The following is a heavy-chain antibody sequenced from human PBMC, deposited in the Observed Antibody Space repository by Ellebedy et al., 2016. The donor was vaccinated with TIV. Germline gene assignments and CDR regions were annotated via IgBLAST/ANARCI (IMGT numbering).Heavy chain of an antibody. D-gene: IGHD1-26*01. CDR3: AKGRGGSYYSSIDY. Sequence: PGGSLRLSCAASGFTFSSYGMHLVRQAPGKGLEWVAVISYDGSNKYYADSVKGRFTISRDNSKNTLYLQMNSLRAEDTAVYYCAKGRGGSYYSSIDYWGQGTLVTVSS. J-gene: IGHJ4*02. V-gene: IGHV3-30*18. CDR2: ISYDGSNK. CDR1: GFTFSSYG.